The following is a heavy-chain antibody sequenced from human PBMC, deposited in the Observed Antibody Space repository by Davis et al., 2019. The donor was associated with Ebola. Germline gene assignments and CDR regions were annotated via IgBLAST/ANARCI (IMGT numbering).Heavy chain of an antibody. CDR3: ARHVFSIIVVVMTNWFDP. Sequence: GSLRLSCPVSRASIRSNYWSWIRQPPGKGLAWIAYMYYTVTTNYNPSLKSRLTISVDTSRNQFSLKLSSVTAADTAVYYCARHVFSIIVVVMTNWFDPWGQGTLVTVSS. D-gene: IGHD3-22*01. V-gene: IGHV4-59*08. CDR1: RASIRSNY. J-gene: IGHJ5*02. CDR2: MYYTVTT.